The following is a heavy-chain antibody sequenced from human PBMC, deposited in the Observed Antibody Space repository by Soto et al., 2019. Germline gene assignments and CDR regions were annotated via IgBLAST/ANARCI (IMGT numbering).Heavy chain of an antibody. CDR3: ARGATPPPNYGMDV. Sequence: PGGSLRLSCAASGFTFSSYSMNWVRQAPGKGLEWVSSISSSSSYIYYADSVKGRFTISRDNAKNSLYLQMNSLRAEDTAVYYCARGATPPPNYGMDVWGQGTTVTVSS. CDR2: ISSSSSYI. CDR1: GFTFSSYS. D-gene: IGHD2-8*01. V-gene: IGHV3-21*01. J-gene: IGHJ6*02.